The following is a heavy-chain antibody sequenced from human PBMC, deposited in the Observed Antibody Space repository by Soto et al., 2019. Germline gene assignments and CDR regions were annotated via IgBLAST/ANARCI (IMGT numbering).Heavy chain of an antibody. CDR2: ISGSGGST. J-gene: IGHJ5*02. D-gene: IGHD2-2*01. Sequence: EVQLLESGGGLVQPGGSLRLSCAASGFTFSSYAMSWVRQAPGKGLEWVSAISGSGGSTYYADSVKGRFTISRDNSKNTLYLQMNSLRAEDTAVYYCAKDQDIVVVPAALYNWFDPWGQGTLVTVSS. CDR1: GFTFSSYA. V-gene: IGHV3-23*01. CDR3: AKDQDIVVVPAALYNWFDP.